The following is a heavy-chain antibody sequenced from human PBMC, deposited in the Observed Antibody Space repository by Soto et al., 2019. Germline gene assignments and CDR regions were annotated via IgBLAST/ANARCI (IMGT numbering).Heavy chain of an antibody. CDR1: GDSVSNKDVA. Sequence: SQTLSLTCVISGDSVSNKDVAWNWIRQSPSRGLEWLGRTYYRSQWFNDYAESVKSRIIISPDTSKNQFSLKLSSVTAADTAVYYCASSGWVDPWGQGTLVTV. CDR3: ASSGWVDP. V-gene: IGHV6-1*01. CDR2: TYYRSQWFN. J-gene: IGHJ5*02.